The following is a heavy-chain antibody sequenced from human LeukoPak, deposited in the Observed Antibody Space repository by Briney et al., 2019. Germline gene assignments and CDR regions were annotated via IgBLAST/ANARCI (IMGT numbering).Heavy chain of an antibody. D-gene: IGHD2-15*01. J-gene: IGHJ3*02. V-gene: IGHV4-39*07. Sequence: SETLSLTCTVSGGSISSSSYYWGWIRQPPGKGLEWIGSIYYSGSTYYNPSLKSRVTISVDTSKNQFSLKLSSVTAADTAVYYCARKNPLYCSGGSCYSLNAFDIWGQGTMITVSS. CDR3: ARKNPLYCSGGSCYSLNAFDI. CDR1: GGSISSSSYY. CDR2: IYYSGST.